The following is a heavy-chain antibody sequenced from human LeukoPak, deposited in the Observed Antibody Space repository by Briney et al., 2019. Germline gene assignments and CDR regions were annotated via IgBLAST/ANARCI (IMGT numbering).Heavy chain of an antibody. CDR1: GFTFGDYA. V-gene: IGHV3-49*04. J-gene: IGHJ3*02. Sequence: GGSLRLSCTASGFTFGDYAMSWVRQAPGKGLEWVGFIRSKAYGGTTEYAASVKGRFTISRDDSKSIAYLQMNSLKTEDTAVYYCTRVGLTGDAFDIWGQGTMVTVSS. D-gene: IGHD2-8*02. CDR3: TRVGLTGDAFDI. CDR2: IRSKAYGGTT.